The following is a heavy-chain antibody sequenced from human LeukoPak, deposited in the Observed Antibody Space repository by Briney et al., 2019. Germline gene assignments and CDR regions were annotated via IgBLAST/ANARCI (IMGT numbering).Heavy chain of an antibody. J-gene: IGHJ4*02. Sequence: GSLRLSCAASGFTFSSYAMSWVRQAPGKGLEWVSAISGSGGSTYYADSAKGRFTISRDNSKNTLYLQMNSLRAEDTAVYYCAKAPFTQMELDYWGQGTLVTVSS. V-gene: IGHV3-23*01. D-gene: IGHD5-24*01. CDR2: ISGSGGST. CDR1: GFTFSSYA. CDR3: AKAPFTQMELDY.